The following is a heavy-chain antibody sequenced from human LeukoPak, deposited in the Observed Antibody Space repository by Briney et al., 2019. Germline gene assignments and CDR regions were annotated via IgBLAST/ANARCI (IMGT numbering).Heavy chain of an antibody. CDR2: ISTSSGYI. J-gene: IGHJ4*02. CDR3: ARDDLHCSRIGCYYLYYFEY. V-gene: IGHV3-21*01. Sequence: GGSLRLSCAASGFTFSSYSMNWVRQAPGKGLEWVSSISTSSGYIYYADSVKGRFTVSRDNAENSLYLQMNSLRAEDTAVYYCARDDLHCSRIGCYYLYYFEYWGQGTLVTVSS. CDR1: GFTFSSYS. D-gene: IGHD2-2*01.